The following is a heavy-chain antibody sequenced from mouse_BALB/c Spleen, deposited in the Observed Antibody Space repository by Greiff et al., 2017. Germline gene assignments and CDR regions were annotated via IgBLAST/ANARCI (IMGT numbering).Heavy chain of an antibody. CDR3: ARGTNYYGSSYGAMDY. CDR1: GDSITSGY. D-gene: IGHD1-1*01. V-gene: IGHV3-8*02. CDR2: ISYSGST. Sequence: EVQLKESGPSLVKPSQTLSLTCSVTGDSITSGYWNWIRKFPGNKLEYMGYISYSGSTYYNPSLKSRISITRDTSKNQYYLQLNSVTTEDTATYYCARGTNYYGSSYGAMDYWGQGTSVTVSS. J-gene: IGHJ4*01.